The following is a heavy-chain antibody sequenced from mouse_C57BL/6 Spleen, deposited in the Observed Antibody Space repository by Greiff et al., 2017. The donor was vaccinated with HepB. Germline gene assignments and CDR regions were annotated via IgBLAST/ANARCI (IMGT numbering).Heavy chain of an antibody. V-gene: IGHV1-69*01. D-gene: IGHD2-4*01. Sequence: QVQLQQPGAELVMPGASVKLSCKASGYTFTSYWMHWVKQRPGQGLEWLGEIDPSDSYTNYNQKLKGKSTLTVDKSSSTAYMQLSSLTSEDPAVYYCARGGLHNYYYAMDYWGQGTSVTVSS. CDR3: ARGGLHNYYYAMDY. CDR2: IDPSDSYT. CDR1: GYTFTSYW. J-gene: IGHJ4*01.